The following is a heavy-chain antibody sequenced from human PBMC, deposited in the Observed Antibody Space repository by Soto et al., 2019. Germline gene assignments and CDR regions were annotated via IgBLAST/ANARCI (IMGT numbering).Heavy chain of an antibody. D-gene: IGHD6-19*01. CDR3: ARDAAVPGETNRFDY. V-gene: IGHV4-4*02. CDR2: IYHHGIT. Sequence: LTCAVSGDSITTNNWWSWVRQPPGKGLEWIGEIYHHGITNYNPSLKSRVTMSVDTSKNQFSLKLTSVTAADTAIYYCARDAAVPGETNRFDYWGQGNLVTVSS. CDR1: GDSITTNNW. J-gene: IGHJ4*02.